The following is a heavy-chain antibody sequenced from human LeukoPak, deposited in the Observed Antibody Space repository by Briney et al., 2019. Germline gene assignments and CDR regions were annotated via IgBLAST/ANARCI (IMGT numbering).Heavy chain of an antibody. CDR2: IKQDGSEK. J-gene: IGHJ5*02. V-gene: IGHV3-7*01. Sequence: GGSLRLSCAASGFTFSSYWMSWVRQAPGKGLEWVANIKQDGSEKYYVDSVKGRFTISRDNAKNTLYLQMNSLRAEDTAVYYCARESGYYGLGFDPWGQGTLVTVSS. CDR1: GFTFSSYW. D-gene: IGHD3-10*01. CDR3: ARESGYYGLGFDP.